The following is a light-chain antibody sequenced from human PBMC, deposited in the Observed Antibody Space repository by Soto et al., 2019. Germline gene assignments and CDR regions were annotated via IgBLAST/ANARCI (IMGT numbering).Light chain of an antibody. CDR2: EVS. J-gene: IGLJ1*01. V-gene: IGLV2-14*01. CDR3: SLYTSENTYV. CDR1: ISDVGAYNF. Sequence: QSALTQPASVSGSPGQSITISCTGTISDVGAYNFVSWYQQFPGKAPKLMIYEVSNRPSGVSDRFSGSKSGNTASLTISGLQDADEAEYYCSLYTSENTYVFGTGTKLTVL.